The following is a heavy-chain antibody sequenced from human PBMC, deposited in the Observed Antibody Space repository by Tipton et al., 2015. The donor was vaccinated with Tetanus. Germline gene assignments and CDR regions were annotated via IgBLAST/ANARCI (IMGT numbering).Heavy chain of an antibody. D-gene: IGHD2-2*01. CDR2: INGTGTVT. J-gene: IGHJ4*02. CDR1: GFTFNNYA. Sequence: SLRLSCAASGFTFNNYAMGWVRQAPGKGLEWVSSINGTGTVTYHADSVKGRFTISRDNSKNTLYLQMNSLRAEDTAVYFCAKALKSVIYQGFGYWGPGTLGPVSS. CDR3: AKALKSVIYQGFGY. V-gene: IGHV3-23*01.